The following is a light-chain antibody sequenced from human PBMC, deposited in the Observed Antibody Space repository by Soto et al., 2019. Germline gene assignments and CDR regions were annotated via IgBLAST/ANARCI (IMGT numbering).Light chain of an antibody. CDR1: TSNIGSNN. CDR2: SDD. J-gene: IGLJ2*01. Sequence: QPVLTQPPSASGTPGQRVTMSCSGSTSNIGSNNVNWYQRLPGAAPKLLIHSDDKRPSGVPDRFSGSKSGTSASLAISGLQSEDEAEYFCATWDDSLNGVLFGGGTKLTVL. CDR3: ATWDDSLNGVL. V-gene: IGLV1-44*01.